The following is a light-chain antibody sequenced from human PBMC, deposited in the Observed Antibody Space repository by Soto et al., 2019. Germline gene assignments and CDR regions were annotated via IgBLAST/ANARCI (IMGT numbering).Light chain of an antibody. CDR2: NNN. CDR3: QSYDSSLSALV. Sequence: QSVLTQPPSVSGAPGQRVTISCTGSSSNIGAGYDVHWYQQLPGKAPKLLIYNNNNRPSGVPDRFSGSKSGTSASLAITGLQAEDEADYFCQSYDSSLSALVFGGGTQLTVL. CDR1: SSNIGAGYD. J-gene: IGLJ2*01. V-gene: IGLV1-40*01.